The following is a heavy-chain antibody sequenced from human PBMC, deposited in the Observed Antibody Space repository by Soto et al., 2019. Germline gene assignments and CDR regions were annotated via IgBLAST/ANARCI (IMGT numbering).Heavy chain of an antibody. CDR3: ARDNRVAQPWIQLWLDRQNWFDP. CDR1: GGSFSGYY. Sequence: QVQLQQWGAGLLKPSETLSLTCAVYGGSFSGYYWSWIRQPPGKGLEWIGEINHSGSTNYNPSLKSRVTISVDTSKNQFSLKLSSVTAADTAVYYFARDNRVAQPWIQLWLDRQNWFDPWGQGTLVTVSS. V-gene: IGHV4-34*01. CDR2: INHSGST. J-gene: IGHJ5*02. D-gene: IGHD5-18*01.